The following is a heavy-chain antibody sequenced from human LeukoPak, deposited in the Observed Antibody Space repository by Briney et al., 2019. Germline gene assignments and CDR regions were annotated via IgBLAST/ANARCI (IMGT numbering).Heavy chain of an antibody. Sequence: SETLSLTCAVSGGSISTSSYYWGWIRQPPGKGLEWIGSIYYGGSTSYNPSLKSQVYISVGTSKTQFFLKLSFMTPADPAVCCCARGGSDTMVKNYWGQGTLVTVSS. V-gene: IGHV4-39*07. D-gene: IGHD5-18*01. CDR2: IYYGGST. CDR1: GGSISTSSYY. J-gene: IGHJ4*02. CDR3: ARGGSDTMVKNY.